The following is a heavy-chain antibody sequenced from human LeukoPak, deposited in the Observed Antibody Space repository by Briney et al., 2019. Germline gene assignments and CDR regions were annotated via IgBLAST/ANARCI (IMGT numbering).Heavy chain of an antibody. V-gene: IGHV1-46*01. CDR2: INPSGGST. Sequence: ASVKVSCKASGYTFTSYYMHWVRQAPGQGLEWMGIINPSGGSTSYAQKLQGRVTMTTDTSTSTAYMELRSLRSDDTAVYYCARETYYYDSSGYYCYFDYWSQGTLVTVSS. D-gene: IGHD3-22*01. J-gene: IGHJ4*02. CDR3: ARETYYYDSSGYYCYFDY. CDR1: GYTFTSYY.